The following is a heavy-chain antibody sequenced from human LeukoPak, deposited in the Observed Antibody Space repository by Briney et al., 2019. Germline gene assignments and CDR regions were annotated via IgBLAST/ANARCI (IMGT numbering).Heavy chain of an antibody. D-gene: IGHD1-26*01. CDR3: ARHTLGATSYYYGMDV. J-gene: IGHJ6*02. Sequence: GESLKISCKGSGYSFTSYWIGWVRQMPGKGLEWMGIIYPGDSDTRYSPSFQGQVTISADKSISTAYLQWSSLKASDTAMYYCARHTLGATSYYYGMDVWGQGTTVTVSS. CDR2: IYPGDSDT. V-gene: IGHV5-51*01. CDR1: GYSFTSYW.